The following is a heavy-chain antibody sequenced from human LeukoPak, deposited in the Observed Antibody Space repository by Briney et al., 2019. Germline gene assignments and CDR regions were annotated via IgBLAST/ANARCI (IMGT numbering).Heavy chain of an antibody. CDR1: GFTFNYAW. V-gene: IGHV3-15*01. CDR2: IKRKTDGGTT. Sequence: GGSLRLSCAASGFTFNYAWMSWVRQAPGKGLEWVGRIKRKTDGGTTDYAAPVKDRFTISTDDSKNTLYLQMNSLKTEDTAIYYCTTGYIDYIFDYWGQGTLVTVSS. CDR3: TTGYIDYIFDY. D-gene: IGHD4-11*01. J-gene: IGHJ4*02.